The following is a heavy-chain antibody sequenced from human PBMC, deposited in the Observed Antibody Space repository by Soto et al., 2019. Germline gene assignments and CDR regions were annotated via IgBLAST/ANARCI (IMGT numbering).Heavy chain of an antibody. CDR3: ARDGSPENYYSAAMDI. CDR2: VYHSGST. Sequence: QVQLQELGPGLVKPSETLSLTCTVSGDSISTYYWSWIRQSPGKGLEWIGYVYHSGSTNYNPSLKSRVTISVDTSKNQFSLRLTSVTAADTAVYYCARDGSPENYYSAAMDIWGQGTAVTVSS. CDR1: GDSISTYY. J-gene: IGHJ6*02. V-gene: IGHV4-59*01. D-gene: IGHD1-1*01.